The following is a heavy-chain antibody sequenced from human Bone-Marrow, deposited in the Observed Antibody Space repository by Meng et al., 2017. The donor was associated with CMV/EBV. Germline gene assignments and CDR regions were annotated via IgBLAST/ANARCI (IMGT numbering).Heavy chain of an antibody. Sequence: VQLVQSGAEVKEPGASVKVSCKASGSPVTDYYIHWVRQAPGQWLEWMGWINPNDDTNYAQNFQGRVTMTRDMSINTVYMELSRLTSDDTAVYYCARSSGWSRFDYWGLGTLVTVSS. J-gene: IGHJ4*02. CDR2: INPNDDT. D-gene: IGHD6-19*01. CDR1: GSPVTDYY. CDR3: ARSSGWSRFDY. V-gene: IGHV1-2*02.